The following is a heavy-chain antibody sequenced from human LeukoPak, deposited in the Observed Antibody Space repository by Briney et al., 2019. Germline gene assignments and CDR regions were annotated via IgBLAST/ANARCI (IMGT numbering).Heavy chain of an antibody. CDR3: ARAPVRYSSGWYDY. CDR1: GFTFSSYE. Sequence: GGSLRLSCAASGFTFSSYEMNWVRQAPGKGLEWVSYISSSGSTIYYADSVKGRFTISRENAKNSLYLQMNRLRAEDTAVYYCARAPVRYSSGWYDYWGQGTLVTVSS. V-gene: IGHV3-48*03. CDR2: ISSSGSTI. D-gene: IGHD6-19*01. J-gene: IGHJ4*02.